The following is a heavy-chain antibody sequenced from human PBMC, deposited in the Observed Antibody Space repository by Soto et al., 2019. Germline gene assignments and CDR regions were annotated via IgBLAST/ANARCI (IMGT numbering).Heavy chain of an antibody. J-gene: IGHJ1*01. V-gene: IGHV3-21*01. CDR1: GFTFSSYS. CDR3: AGDCSGGSCPPGYFQH. D-gene: IGHD2-15*01. Sequence: GGSLRLSCAASGFTFSSYSMNWVRQAPGKGLEWVSSISSSSSYIYYADSVKGRFTISRDNAKNSLYLQMNSLRAEDTAVYYCAGDCSGGSCPPGYFQHWGQGTLVTVSS. CDR2: ISSSSSYI.